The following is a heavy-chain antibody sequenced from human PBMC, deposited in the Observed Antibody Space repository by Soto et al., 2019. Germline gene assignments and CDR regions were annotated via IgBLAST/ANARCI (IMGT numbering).Heavy chain of an antibody. CDR1: GGTFSSYA. D-gene: IGHD1-7*01. J-gene: IGHJ6*02. CDR2: IIPIFGTA. Sequence: QVQLVQSGAEVKKPGSSVKVSCKASGGTFSSYAISWVRQAPGQGLEWMGGIIPIFGTANYAQKFQGRVTITADESTSTAYMELSSLRSEDTAVYYCARELTRELELRFTGMDVWGQGTTVTVSS. V-gene: IGHV1-69*12. CDR3: ARELTRELELRFTGMDV.